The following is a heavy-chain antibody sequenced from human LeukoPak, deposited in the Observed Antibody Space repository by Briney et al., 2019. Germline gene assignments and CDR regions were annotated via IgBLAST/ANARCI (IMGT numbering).Heavy chain of an antibody. V-gene: IGHV4-34*01. CDR2: IYESGTT. Sequence: SETLSLTCAVYGESLTSYYWSWVRQPPGEGLEWIGEIYESGTTEYNPSLKSRVTISMVPSKQQFSLSLSSVTAADTAVYYCARGAWATRLGSWGLGTPVIVSS. J-gene: IGHJ4*02. CDR1: GESLTSYY. D-gene: IGHD2-15*01. CDR3: ARGAWATRLGS.